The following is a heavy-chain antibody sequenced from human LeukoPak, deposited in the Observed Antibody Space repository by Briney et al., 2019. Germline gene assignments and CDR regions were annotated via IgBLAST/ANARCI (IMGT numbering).Heavy chain of an antibody. CDR3: ARDWGSTGYDLYDS. CDR2: IRQDGSER. J-gene: IGHJ4*02. V-gene: IGHV3-7*01. CDR1: GFIFSNYW. Sequence: GGSLRLSCAASGFIFSNYWMTWVRQAPGKGLEGVAHIRQDGSERHYVDSVKDRFTISRDNAKNSLDLQMDSVRAEDTAVYYCARDWGSTGYDLYDSWGQGTLVTVSS. D-gene: IGHD5-12*01.